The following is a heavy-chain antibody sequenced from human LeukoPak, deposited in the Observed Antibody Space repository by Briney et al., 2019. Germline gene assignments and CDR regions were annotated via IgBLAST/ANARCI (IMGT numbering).Heavy chain of an antibody. CDR1: GYTFTSYD. Sequence: ASVKVSCKASGYTFTSYDINWVRQAPGQGLEWMGRINPNSGGTNYAQKFQGRVTMTRDTSISTAYMELSRLRSDDTAVYYCARVSCSGGSCYPFDYWGQGTLVTVSS. CDR2: INPNSGGT. D-gene: IGHD2-15*01. V-gene: IGHV1-2*06. CDR3: ARVSCSGGSCYPFDY. J-gene: IGHJ4*02.